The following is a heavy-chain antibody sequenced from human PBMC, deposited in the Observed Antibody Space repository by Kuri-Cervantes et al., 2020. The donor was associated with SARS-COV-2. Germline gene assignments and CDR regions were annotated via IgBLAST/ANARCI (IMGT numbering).Heavy chain of an antibody. CDR1: GFTFSDYY. CDR2: ISSSGSTI. CDR3: ARGGSYYQAFDY. J-gene: IGHJ4*02. D-gene: IGHD1-26*01. Sequence: GESLKISCAASGFTFSDYYMSWIRQAPGKGLEWVSYISSSGSTIYYADSVKGRFTISRGNAKNSLYLQMNSLRAEDTAVYYCARGGSYYQAFDYWGQGTLVTVSS. V-gene: IGHV3-11*04.